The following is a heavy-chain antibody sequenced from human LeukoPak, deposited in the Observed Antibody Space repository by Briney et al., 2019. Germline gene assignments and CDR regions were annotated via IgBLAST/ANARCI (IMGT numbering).Heavy chain of an antibody. Sequence: GGSLRLSCAASGFTFSYAWMSWVRQAPGKGLEWVGRIKSKTDGGTTDYTAPVKGRFTISRDDSKNTLYLQMNSLKTEDTAVYYCAKDVRQQWLVPGGAFDIWGQGTMVTVSS. CDR1: GFTFSYAW. V-gene: IGHV3-15*01. CDR3: AKDVRQQWLVPGGAFDI. CDR2: IKSKTDGGTT. J-gene: IGHJ3*02. D-gene: IGHD6-19*01.